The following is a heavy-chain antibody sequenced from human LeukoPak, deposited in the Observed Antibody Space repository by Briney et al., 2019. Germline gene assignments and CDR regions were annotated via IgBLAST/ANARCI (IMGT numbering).Heavy chain of an antibody. Sequence: PGGSLRLSCSASGXTFRSYAMHWVRQAPGKGLEWVSAISDNGGSTCYADSVKGRFTISRDNSKNTLYLQMNSLRAEDTALYYCAKDLEEIVVVTTTLDYWGQGTLVTVSS. V-gene: IGHV3-23*01. CDR3: AKDLEEIVVVTTTLDY. J-gene: IGHJ4*02. CDR2: ISDNGGST. CDR1: GXTFRSYA. D-gene: IGHD2-21*02.